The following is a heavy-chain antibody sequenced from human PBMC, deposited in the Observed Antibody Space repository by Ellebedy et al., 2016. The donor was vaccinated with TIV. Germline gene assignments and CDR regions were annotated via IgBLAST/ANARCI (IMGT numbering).Heavy chain of an antibody. V-gene: IGHV4-59*08. Sequence: GSLRLSCAASGFTFSDHYMDWIRQPPGEGLEWIGYMYFTGTGSYSPSLESRLTISVDTSKNQFSLRLTSVTAADTAVYYCARLDRRDGSCYEAYWGQGALVTVSS. CDR1: GFTFSDHY. J-gene: IGHJ4*02. CDR2: MYFTGTG. CDR3: ARLDRRDGSCYEAY. D-gene: IGHD2-15*01.